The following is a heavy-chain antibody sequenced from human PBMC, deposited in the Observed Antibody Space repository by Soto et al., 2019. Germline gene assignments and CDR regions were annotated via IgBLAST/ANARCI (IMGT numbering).Heavy chain of an antibody. CDR2: INHSGST. CDR1: GGSFSGYY. J-gene: IGHJ6*02. D-gene: IGHD6-13*01. Sequence: PSETLSLTCAVYGGSFSGYYWSWIRQPPGKGLEWIGEINHSGSTNYNPSLKSRVTISVDTSKNQFSLKLSSVTAADTAVYYCARLGSSWTYYYYGMDVWGQGTTVTVSS. CDR3: ARLGSSWTYYYYGMDV. V-gene: IGHV4-34*01.